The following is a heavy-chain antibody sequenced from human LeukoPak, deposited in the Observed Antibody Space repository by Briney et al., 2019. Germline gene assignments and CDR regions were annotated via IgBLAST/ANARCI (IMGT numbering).Heavy chain of an antibody. D-gene: IGHD2-15*01. CDR2: IYSGGST. CDR1: GFTVSSNY. CDR3: ARGWYFEKFAY. V-gene: IGHV3-53*01. Sequence: PGGSLRLSCAASGFTVSSNYMSWVRQAPGKGLEWVLVIYSGGSTYYADSVKGRFTISRDNSKNTLYFQMNSLRAEDTAVYYCARGWYFEKFAYWGQGTLVTVSS. J-gene: IGHJ4*02.